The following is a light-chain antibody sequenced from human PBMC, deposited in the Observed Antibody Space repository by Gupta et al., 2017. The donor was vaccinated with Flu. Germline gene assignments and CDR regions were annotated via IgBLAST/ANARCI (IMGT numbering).Light chain of an antibody. V-gene: IGLV1-44*01. CDR2: SNK. CDR3: AAWDDRVNVV. CDR1: SSNIGSNT. Sequence: QSVLTQPPSASGTPGQRVTISCSGSSSNIGSNTVNWYQQLPGTAPKLLLYSNKHRPSGVPDRFSGYKSGTAASLAISGLQAEDEADYYCAAWDDRVNVVFGGGTKLTVL. J-gene: IGLJ2*01.